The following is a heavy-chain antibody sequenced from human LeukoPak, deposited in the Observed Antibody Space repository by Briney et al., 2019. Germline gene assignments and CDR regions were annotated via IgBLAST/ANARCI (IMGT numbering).Heavy chain of an antibody. D-gene: IGHD3-22*01. V-gene: IGHV1-69*04. CDR2: IIPILGIA. CDR3: ARWGGDSSGYYPHDY. Sequence: SVKVSCKASGGTFSSYAISWVRQAPGQGLEWMGRIIPILGIANYAQKFRGRVTITADKSTSTAYMELSSLRSEDTAVYYCARWGGDSSGYYPHDYWGQGTLVTVSS. J-gene: IGHJ4*02. CDR1: GGTFSSYA.